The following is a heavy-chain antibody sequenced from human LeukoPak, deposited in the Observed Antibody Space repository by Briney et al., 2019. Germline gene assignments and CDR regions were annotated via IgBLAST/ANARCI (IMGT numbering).Heavy chain of an antibody. J-gene: IGHJ3*02. Sequence: ASVKVSCKASGYTFTGYYMHWVRQAHGQGLGWMGWINPNSGGTNYAQKFQGRVTMTRDTSISTAYMELSRLRSDDTAVYYCARLPYTMVRGVDGAFDIWGQGTMVTVSS. CDR3: ARLPYTMVRGVDGAFDI. CDR2: INPNSGGT. D-gene: IGHD3-10*01. V-gene: IGHV1-2*02. CDR1: GYTFTGYY.